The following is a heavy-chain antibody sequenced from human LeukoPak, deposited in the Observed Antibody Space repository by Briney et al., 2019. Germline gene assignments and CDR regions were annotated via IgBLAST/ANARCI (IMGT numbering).Heavy chain of an antibody. CDR3: ARGPANYDILIYFDY. D-gene: IGHD3-9*01. CDR2: INPNSGGT. V-gene: IGHV1-2*02. Sequence: GASVKVSCKASGYTFTGYYMHWVRQAPGQGLEWMGWINPNSGGTNYAQKFQGRVTMTRDTSISTAYMELSRLRSDDTAVYYCARGPANYDILIYFDYWGQGTLVTVSS. J-gene: IGHJ4*02. CDR1: GYTFTGYY.